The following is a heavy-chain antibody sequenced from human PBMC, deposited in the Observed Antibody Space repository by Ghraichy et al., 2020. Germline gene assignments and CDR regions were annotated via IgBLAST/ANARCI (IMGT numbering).Heavy chain of an antibody. J-gene: IGHJ4*02. Sequence: SETLSLTCGVSGYSFSSGYWWGWIRQPPGKGLEWVGYIFHSGDTYYNPSLKSRITMSVDTSKNQFSLSLNSVTAVDTAVYYCARYSSSPGAHYFDSWGQGILVTVSS. CDR2: IFHSGDT. CDR1: GYSFSSGYW. CDR3: ARYSSSPGAHYFDS. D-gene: IGHD6-13*01. V-gene: IGHV4-28*01.